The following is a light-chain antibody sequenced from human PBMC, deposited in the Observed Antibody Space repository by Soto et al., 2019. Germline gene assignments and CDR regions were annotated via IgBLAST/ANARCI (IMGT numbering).Light chain of an antibody. CDR2: GAS. CDR3: QQYNNWPIT. J-gene: IGKJ5*01. Sequence: SPATLSVSPGERATFSCRASQSVSSDLAWYHQKPGQAPRLLIYGASTRATGIPGRFSGSGSGTEFTLTISSLQSEDFAVYFCQQYNNWPITFGQGTRLEIK. CDR1: QSVSSD. V-gene: IGKV3-15*01.